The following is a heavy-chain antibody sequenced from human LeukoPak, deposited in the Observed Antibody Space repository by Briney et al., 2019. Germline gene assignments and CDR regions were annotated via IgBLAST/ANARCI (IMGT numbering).Heavy chain of an antibody. D-gene: IGHD3-10*01. CDR1: GFTFSNYW. CDR3: AKDGYYSSANHFARLHFDL. Sequence: GGSLRLSCAASGFTFSNYWMSWVRQAPGKGLEWLANINQDGSEIYYVDSVKGRFTISRDNSKNTLYLEMNSLRVEDTATYYCAKDGYYSSANHFARLHFDLWGRGTRVTVSS. CDR2: INQDGSEI. J-gene: IGHJ2*01. V-gene: IGHV3-7*03.